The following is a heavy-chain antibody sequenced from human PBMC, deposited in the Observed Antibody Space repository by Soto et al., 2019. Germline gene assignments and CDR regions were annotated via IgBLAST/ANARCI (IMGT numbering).Heavy chain of an antibody. V-gene: IGHV1-69*13. J-gene: IGHJ2*01. CDR3: ARDIGGGDFPYWYFDL. D-gene: IGHD2-21*02. CDR2: IIPIFGTA. Sequence: SGKVSCKASGGTLSSYAISWVRQAPGRGLEWMGGIIPIFGTANYAQKFQGRVTITADESTSTAYMELSSLGSEDTAVYYCARDIGGGDFPYWYFDLWGRGTLVTASS. CDR1: GGTLSSYA.